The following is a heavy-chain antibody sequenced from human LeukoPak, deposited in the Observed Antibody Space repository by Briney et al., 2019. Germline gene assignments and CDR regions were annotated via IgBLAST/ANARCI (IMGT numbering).Heavy chain of an antibody. CDR2: ISYDGSNK. CDR3: AKDLDYDSSGYYLDY. Sequence: GGSLRLSCAASGFTFSSYGMHWVRQAPGKGLEWVAVISYDGSNKYYADSVKGRFTISRDNSKNTLYLQMNSLRAEDTAVYYCAKDLDYDSSGYYLDYWGQGTLVTVSS. D-gene: IGHD3-22*01. CDR1: GFTFSSYG. J-gene: IGHJ4*02. V-gene: IGHV3-30*18.